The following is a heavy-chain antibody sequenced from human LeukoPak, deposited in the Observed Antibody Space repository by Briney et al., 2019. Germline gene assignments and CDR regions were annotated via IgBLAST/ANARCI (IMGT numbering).Heavy chain of an antibody. CDR2: INGDGSST. J-gene: IGHJ4*02. CDR1: GFTFNDYY. D-gene: IGHD1-26*01. V-gene: IGHV3-74*01. CDR3: AQGGSPGAFDY. Sequence: EGSLRLSCAASGFTFNDYYMHWVRQAPGKGLLWVARINGDGSSTKYADSVKGRFTISRDNAKNTLYLQMNSLRTEDTSVYYCAQGGSPGAFDYWGQGTLVTVSS.